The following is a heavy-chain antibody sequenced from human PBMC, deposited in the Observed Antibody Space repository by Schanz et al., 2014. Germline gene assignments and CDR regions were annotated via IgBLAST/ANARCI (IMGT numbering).Heavy chain of an antibody. CDR3: VREVGAAAGLAWGLDY. CDR1: GFTFRDYQ. V-gene: IGHV3-11*04. Sequence: QVQLVESGGGVVKPGGSLRLSCTASGFTFRDYQMTWIRQAPGKGLEWVSYITSGSAKFYADSVKGRFTISRDNAKSSLFLQMNSLRAEDTAVYYCVREVGAAAGLAWGLDYWGRGTLVTVSS. CDR2: ITSGSAK. J-gene: IGHJ4*02. D-gene: IGHD6-13*01.